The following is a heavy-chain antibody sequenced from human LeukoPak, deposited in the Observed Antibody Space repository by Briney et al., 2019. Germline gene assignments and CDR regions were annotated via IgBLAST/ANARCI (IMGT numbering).Heavy chain of an antibody. D-gene: IGHD4-17*01. CDR3: AKGLDYGDPFNFDY. CDR1: GYTFTGYY. V-gene: IGHV1-2*02. Sequence: ASVKVSCKASGYTFTGYYMHWVRQAPGQGLEWMGWIIPNSGGAKSAQKFQGRVTMTRDTSISTAYMELSRLRSDDTAVYYCAKGLDYGDPFNFDYWGQGTLVTVSS. CDR2: IIPNSGGA. J-gene: IGHJ4*02.